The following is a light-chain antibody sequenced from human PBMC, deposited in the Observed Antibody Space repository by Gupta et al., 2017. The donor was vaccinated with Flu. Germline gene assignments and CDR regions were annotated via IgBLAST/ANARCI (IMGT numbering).Light chain of an antibody. CDR2: DAS. J-gene: IGKJ1*01. CDR3: QQRSNWPWT. Sequence: PATLSLFPGERATLSCRASQSVSSYLAWYQQKPGQAPRLLIYDASNRAAGIPARFSGSGSGTDFTLTISILEPEDFTVYCCQQRSNWPWTFGQGTRVEIK. CDR1: QSVSSY. V-gene: IGKV3-11*01.